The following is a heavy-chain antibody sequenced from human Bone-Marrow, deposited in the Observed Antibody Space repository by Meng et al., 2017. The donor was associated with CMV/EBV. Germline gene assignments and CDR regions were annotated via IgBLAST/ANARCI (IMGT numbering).Heavy chain of an antibody. D-gene: IGHD6-19*01. V-gene: IGHV1-8*02. Sequence: ASVKVSCKASGYTFTSYEINWVRQATGQGLEWMGRMNPNSGNTGYAQKFQGRVTMTRNTSISTAYMELSSLRSEDTAGYYWARARIGQWLVLVWGQGTLVTVSS. CDR1: GYTFTSYE. J-gene: IGHJ1*01. CDR2: MNPNSGNT. CDR3: ARARIGQWLVLV.